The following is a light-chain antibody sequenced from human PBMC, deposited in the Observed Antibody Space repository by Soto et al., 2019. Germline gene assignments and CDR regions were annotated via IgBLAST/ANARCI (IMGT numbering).Light chain of an antibody. CDR2: GAS. V-gene: IGKV3-20*01. J-gene: IGKJ1*01. CDR1: QSVSSSY. Sequence: ESVLTQSPGTLSLSRGERATLSCRASQSVSSSYLAWYQQKPGQAPRLLIYGASSRATGIPDRFSGSGSGTDFTLTISRLEPEDFAVYYCQQYGSSRWTFGQGTKVDIK. CDR3: QQYGSSRWT.